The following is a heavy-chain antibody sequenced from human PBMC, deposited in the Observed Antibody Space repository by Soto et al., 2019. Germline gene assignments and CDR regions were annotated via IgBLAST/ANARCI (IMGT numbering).Heavy chain of an antibody. D-gene: IGHD2-21*02. CDR3: AAKGRGYCGGDCYSSFDY. CDR1: GFTFTSSA. CDR2: IVVGSGNT. V-gene: IGHV1-58*01. Sequence: SVKVSCKASGFTFTSSAVQWVRQARGQRLEWIGWIVVGSGNTNYAQKFQERVTITRDMSTSTAYMELSSLRSEDTAVCYCAAKGRGYCGGDCYSSFDYWGQGTLVTVSS. J-gene: IGHJ4*02.